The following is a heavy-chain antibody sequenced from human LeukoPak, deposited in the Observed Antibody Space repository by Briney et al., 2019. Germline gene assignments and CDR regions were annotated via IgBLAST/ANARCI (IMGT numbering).Heavy chain of an antibody. Sequence: GGSLRLSCAASGFTFSTYRMSWVRQAPGKGLEWVANIKQDGSEKHYVDSVKGRFTISRDNAKNSLYLQMSSLRAEDTAVYYCTRVEETAATAAIIRKYSYYYYYMDVWGKGNTVTVSS. D-gene: IGHD6-13*01. CDR1: GFTFSTYR. CDR3: TRVEETAATAAIIRKYSYYYYYMDV. V-gene: IGHV3-7*01. J-gene: IGHJ6*03. CDR2: IKQDGSEK.